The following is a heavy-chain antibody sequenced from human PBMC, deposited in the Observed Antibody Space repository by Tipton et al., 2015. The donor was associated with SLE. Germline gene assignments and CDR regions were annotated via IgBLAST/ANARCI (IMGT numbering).Heavy chain of an antibody. CDR2: FTRRGGT. V-gene: IGHV4-34*01. D-gene: IGHD3-16*01. CDR3: ATQGYYDSSFDY. CDR1: AGSFGAYF. Sequence: TLSLTCAVSAGSFGAYFWTWIRQPPGEGLEWIGEFTRRGGTNYNPSLESRVTISVDTSKNQFSLKLSFVTAADTAVYYCATQGYYDSSFDYWGQGTLVTVSS. J-gene: IGHJ4*02.